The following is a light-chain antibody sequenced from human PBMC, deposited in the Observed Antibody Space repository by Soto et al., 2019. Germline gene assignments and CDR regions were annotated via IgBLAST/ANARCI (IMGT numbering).Light chain of an antibody. CDR3: HQYGSSPWT. Sequence: EIVLTQSPGTLAFSPGERSTLACRSSPSVSSSYLAWYQQKPGQAPRLLIYGASSRATGIPDRFSGSGSGTDFTLTISRLEPEDFAVYYCHQYGSSPWTFGQGTKVDIK. CDR1: PSVSSSY. J-gene: IGKJ1*01. CDR2: GAS. V-gene: IGKV3-20*01.